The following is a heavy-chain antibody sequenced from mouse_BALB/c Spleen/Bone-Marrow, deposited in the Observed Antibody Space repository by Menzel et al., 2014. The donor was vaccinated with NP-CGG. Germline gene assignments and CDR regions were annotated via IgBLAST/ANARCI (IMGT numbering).Heavy chain of an antibody. D-gene: IGHD1-1*01. Sequence: LQQSGSELVRPGASVKLSCKASGYTFTSYWMHWVKQRPGQGLEWIGNIYPGSGSTNYDEKFKSKATLTVDTSSSTAYMQLSSLTPEDSAVYYCTSYGAWFAYWGQGTLVTVSA. V-gene: IGHV1S22*01. CDR2: IYPGSGST. CDR3: TSYGAWFAY. J-gene: IGHJ3*01. CDR1: GYTFTSYW.